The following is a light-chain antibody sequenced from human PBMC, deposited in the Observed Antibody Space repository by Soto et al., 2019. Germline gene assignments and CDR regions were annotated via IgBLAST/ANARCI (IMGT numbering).Light chain of an antibody. CDR3: QQYNSQWT. CDR2: KAS. J-gene: IGKJ1*01. Sequence: DIQMTQSPSTLSASVGDRVTITCRASQYISSWLAWYQQKPGKAPRLLIYKASSLESGVPSRFSGSGSGTEFTLTITRMQPDDFAAYYGQQYNSQWTFGQGTKVEIK. V-gene: IGKV1-5*03. CDR1: QYISSW.